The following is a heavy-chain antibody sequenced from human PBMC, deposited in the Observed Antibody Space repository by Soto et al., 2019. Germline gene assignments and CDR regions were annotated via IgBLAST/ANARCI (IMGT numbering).Heavy chain of an antibody. Sequence: SETPSLTCTVSGGSIISYYWSWILQPPGKGLEWIGYIYYSGSTNYNPSLKSRVTISVDTSKNQFSLKLSSVTAADTAVYYCARVMASGWYEENFDYWGQGTLVTVSS. J-gene: IGHJ4*02. CDR2: IYYSGST. CDR1: GGSIISYY. CDR3: ARVMASGWYEENFDY. V-gene: IGHV4-59*01. D-gene: IGHD6-19*01.